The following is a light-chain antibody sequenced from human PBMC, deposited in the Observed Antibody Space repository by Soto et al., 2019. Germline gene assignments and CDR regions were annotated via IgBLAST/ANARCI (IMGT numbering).Light chain of an antibody. CDR3: QQYTAWPLT. V-gene: IGKV3-15*01. Sequence: ESVLTQSPGTLSLSPEERATLSCRASQSVSSTYLAWYQHKPGQAPRLLIYAASTRATGFPARFSGSGFGTEFTLTISSLQSEDFAVYYCQQYTAWPLTFGGGTKVDIK. J-gene: IGKJ4*01. CDR1: QSVSSTY. CDR2: AAS.